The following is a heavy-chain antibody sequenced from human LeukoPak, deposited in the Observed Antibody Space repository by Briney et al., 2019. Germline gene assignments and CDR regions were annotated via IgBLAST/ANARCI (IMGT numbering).Heavy chain of an antibody. CDR3: AKEGAALFDY. J-gene: IGHJ4*02. V-gene: IGHV3-9*01. CDR1: GFTFDDYA. Sequence: PGRSLRLSCAASGFTFDDYAMHWVRQVPGKGLEWVSGISWNSGSIGYADSVKGRFTISRDNAKNSLYLQMNSLRAEDTALYYCAKEGAALFDYWGQGTLVTVSS. D-gene: IGHD1-26*01. CDR2: ISWNSGSI.